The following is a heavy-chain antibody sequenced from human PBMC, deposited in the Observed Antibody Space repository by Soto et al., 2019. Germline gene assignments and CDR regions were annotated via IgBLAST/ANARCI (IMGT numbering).Heavy chain of an antibody. CDR2: MNPNSGNT. J-gene: IGHJ6*03. D-gene: IGHD2-2*01. CDR3: AREAVVPAAMPDYYYMDV. CDR1: GYTFTSYD. Sequence: ASVKVSCKASGYTFTSYDINGVRQATGQGLEWMGWMNPNSGNTGYAQKFQGRVAMTRNTSISTAYMELSSLRSEDTAVYYCAREAVVPAAMPDYYYMDVWGKGTTVTVSS. V-gene: IGHV1-8*01.